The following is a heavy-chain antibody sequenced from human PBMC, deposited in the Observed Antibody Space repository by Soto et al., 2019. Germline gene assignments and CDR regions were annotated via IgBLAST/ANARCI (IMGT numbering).Heavy chain of an antibody. CDR2: ISGSGSST. CDR3: ASFLLINTAYPSSFDF. J-gene: IGHJ4*02. V-gene: IGHV3-23*01. D-gene: IGHD1-26*01. CDR1: GFTFSRYG. Sequence: GGSRRLSCAASGFTFSRYGMSWVRQAPGKGLEWVAAISGSGSSTYYADSVKGRFTISRDNPKNMLYLQMNSLRAEDTAVYYCASFLLINTAYPSSFDFSGLGTFVSGS.